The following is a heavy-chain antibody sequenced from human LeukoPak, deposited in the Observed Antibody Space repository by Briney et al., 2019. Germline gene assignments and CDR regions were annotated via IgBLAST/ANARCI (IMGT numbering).Heavy chain of an antibody. CDR3: ARGVRYFGWLLPRGWFDP. CDR2: ISSSGSTI. V-gene: IGHV3-11*04. CDR1: GFTFSDHY. D-gene: IGHD3-9*01. J-gene: IGHJ5*02. Sequence: GGSLRLSCAASGFTFSDHYMSWIRQAPGKGLEWVSYISSSGSTIYYADSVKGRFTISRDNAKNSLYLQMNSLRAEDTAVYYCARGVRYFGWLLPRGWFDPWGQGTLVTVSS.